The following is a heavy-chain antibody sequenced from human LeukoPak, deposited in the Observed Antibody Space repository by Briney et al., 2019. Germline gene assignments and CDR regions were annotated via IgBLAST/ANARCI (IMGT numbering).Heavy chain of an antibody. J-gene: IGHJ4*02. CDR1: GGSISSYC. D-gene: IGHD3-22*01. Sequence: SETLSLTCTVSGGSISSYCWSWIRQPPGKGLEWIGYIYYSGSTNYNPSLKSRVTISVDTSKNQFSLKLSSATAADTAVYYCARADTSGYYPNYFDYWGQGTLVTVSS. CDR2: IYYSGST. V-gene: IGHV4-59*01. CDR3: ARADTSGYYPNYFDY.